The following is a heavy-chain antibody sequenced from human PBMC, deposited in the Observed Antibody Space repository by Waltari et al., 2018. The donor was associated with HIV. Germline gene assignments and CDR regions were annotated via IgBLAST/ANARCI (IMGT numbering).Heavy chain of an antibody. D-gene: IGHD3-22*01. V-gene: IGHV3-48*02. CDR3: ARDRSSSGYYFDY. J-gene: IGHJ4*02. CDR2: ITSTSFTR. CDR1: GCAWSPFD. Sequence: EVQLVEAGGGLVQRGGYLRVYCAASGCAWSPFDWNWVRQAPGKGLVWVSYITSTSFTRYYADSVKGRFTISIDNAKNSLYRQINSLRDEDTAVYFCARDRSSSGYYFDYWGQGTLVTVSS.